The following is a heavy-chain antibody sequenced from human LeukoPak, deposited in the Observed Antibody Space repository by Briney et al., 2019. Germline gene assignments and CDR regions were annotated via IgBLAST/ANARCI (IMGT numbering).Heavy chain of an antibody. CDR2: ISSSGSTI. CDR1: GSTFSSYE. CDR3: AREGGSYGLNWFDP. Sequence: PGGSLRLSCAASGSTFSSYEMNWVRQAPGKGREWVSYISSSGSTIYYADSVKGRFTISRDNAKNSLYLQMNSLRAEDTAVYYCAREGGSYGLNWFDPWGQGTLVTVSS. D-gene: IGHD1-26*01. V-gene: IGHV3-48*03. J-gene: IGHJ5*02.